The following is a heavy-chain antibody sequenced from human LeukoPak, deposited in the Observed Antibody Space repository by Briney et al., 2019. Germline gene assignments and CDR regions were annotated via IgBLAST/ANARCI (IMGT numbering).Heavy chain of an antibody. V-gene: IGHV3-21*01. CDR3: ASTGSFITMVRGVAYNWFDP. D-gene: IGHD3-10*01. J-gene: IGHJ5*02. CDR2: ISSSSSYI. CDR1: GFTFSSYS. Sequence: GGSLRLSCAASGFTFSSYSMNWVRQAPGKGLEWVSSISSSSSYIYYADLVKGRFTISRDNAKNSLYLQMNSLRAEDTAVYYCASTGSFITMVRGVAYNWFDPWGQGTLVTVSS.